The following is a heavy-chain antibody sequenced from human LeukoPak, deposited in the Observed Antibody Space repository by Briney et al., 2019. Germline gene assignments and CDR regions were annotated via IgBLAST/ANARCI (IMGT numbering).Heavy chain of an antibody. CDR3: ARGSVVITFFDY. CDR2: IYSGGST. V-gene: IGHV3-53*01. Sequence: GGSLRLSCAASGFTVSSNYMSWVRQAPGKGLEWVPVIYSGGSTYYADSVKGRFTISRDNSKNTLYLQMNSLRAEDTAVYYCARGSVVITFFDYWGQGTLVTVSS. D-gene: IGHD3-22*01. J-gene: IGHJ4*02. CDR1: GFTVSSNY.